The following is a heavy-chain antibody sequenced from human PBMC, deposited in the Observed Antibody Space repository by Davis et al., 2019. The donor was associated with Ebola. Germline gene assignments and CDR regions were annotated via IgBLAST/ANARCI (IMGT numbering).Heavy chain of an antibody. CDR3: AKDRGSSGWYLWDY. D-gene: IGHD6-19*01. CDR1: GFTFSSYS. Sequence: GGSLRLSCAASGFTFSSYSMNWVRQAPGKGLEWVSSISSSSSYIYYADSVKGRFTISRDNSKNTLYLQMNSLRAEDTAVYYCAKDRGSSGWYLWDYWGQGTLVTVSS. CDR2: ISSSSSYI. J-gene: IGHJ4*02. V-gene: IGHV3-21*04.